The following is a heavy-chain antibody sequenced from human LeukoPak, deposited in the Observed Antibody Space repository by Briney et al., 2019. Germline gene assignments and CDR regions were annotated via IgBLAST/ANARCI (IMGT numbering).Heavy chain of an antibody. V-gene: IGHV4-4*07. J-gene: IGHJ4*02. CDR2: IYTSGST. D-gene: IGHD3-3*01. Sequence: SETQSLTCTVSGGSISSYYWSWIRQPAGKGLEWIGRIYTSGSTNYNPSLKSRVTMSVDTSKNQFSLKLSSVTAADTAVYYCARDPITIFGVATIDYWGQGTLVTVSS. CDR3: ARDPITIFGVATIDY. CDR1: GGSISSYY.